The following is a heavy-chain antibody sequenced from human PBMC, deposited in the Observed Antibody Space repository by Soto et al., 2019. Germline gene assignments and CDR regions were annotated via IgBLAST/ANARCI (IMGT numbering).Heavy chain of an antibody. J-gene: IGHJ6*02. CDR1: GFTFSSHG. V-gene: IGHV3-33*01. CDR2: IWYDGSNK. CDR3: AREVQQLVRSFYYYYGMDV. Sequence: PGGSLRLSCAASGFTFSSHGMHSVLQAPGKGLEWGAVIWYDGSNKYYADSVKGRFTISRDNSKNTLYLQMNSLRAEDTAVYYCAREVQQLVRSFYYYYGMDVSGQGTTVTVSS. D-gene: IGHD6-13*01.